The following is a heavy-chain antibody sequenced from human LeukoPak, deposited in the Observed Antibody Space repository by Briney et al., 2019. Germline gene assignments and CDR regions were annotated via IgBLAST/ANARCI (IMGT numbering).Heavy chain of an antibody. CDR3: ERGTEYYFDY. CDR1: GYTFTGSC. J-gene: IGHJ4*02. D-gene: IGHD1-1*01. Sequence: ASVTLSCTAAGYTFTGSCMHWVWQPQAQGKELVWRGKTNSGGTSYAQKFQCRVSMTRDTPISTAYMDLTRLRSDDTAVYYCERGTEYYFDYRGQGTLVAVSS. CDR2: GKTNSGGT. V-gene: IGHV1-2*06.